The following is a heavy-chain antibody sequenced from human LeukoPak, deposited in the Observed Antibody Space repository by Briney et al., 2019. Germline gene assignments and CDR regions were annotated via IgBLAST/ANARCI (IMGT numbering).Heavy chain of an antibody. CDR2: ISYDGSNK. J-gene: IGHJ4*02. CDR1: GFTFSSYA. V-gene: IGHV3-30-3*01. D-gene: IGHD6-13*01. CDR3: ARGSSIAAAPLPDY. Sequence: GGSLRLSCAASGFTFSSYAMHWVRQAPGKGLEWVAVISYDGSNKYYADSVKGRFTISRDNSKNTLYLQMNSLRAGDTAVYYCARGSSIAAAPLPDYWGQGTLVTVSS.